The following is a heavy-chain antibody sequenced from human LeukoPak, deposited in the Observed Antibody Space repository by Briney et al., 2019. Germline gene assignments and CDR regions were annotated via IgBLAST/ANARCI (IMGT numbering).Heavy chain of an antibody. V-gene: IGHV4-34*01. Sequence: SETLSLTCAVYGGSFSGYYWSWIRQPPGKGLEWIGEINHSGSTNYNPSLKSRVTISVDTSKNQFSLKLSSVTAADTAVYYCARDVIVGARRGDWFDPWGQGTLVTVSS. CDR1: GGSFSGYY. CDR2: INHSGST. D-gene: IGHD1-26*01. J-gene: IGHJ5*02. CDR3: ARDVIVGARRGDWFDP.